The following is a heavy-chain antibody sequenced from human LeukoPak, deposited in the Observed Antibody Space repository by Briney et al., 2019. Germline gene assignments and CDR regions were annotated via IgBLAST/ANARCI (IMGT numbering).Heavy chain of an antibody. CDR2: IHYSGTT. CDR3: ARKGRSSSFDY. CDR1: GYSISSGYQ. V-gene: IGHV4-38-2*01. D-gene: IGHD6-13*01. J-gene: IGHJ4*02. Sequence: SETLSLTCAVSGYSISSGYQWAWIRQPPGKGLEWLGSIHYSGTTYYKASLKSRVTISVDTSQNQFSLKLTSVTAADTAVYYCARKGRSSSFDYWGQGTLTTVSS.